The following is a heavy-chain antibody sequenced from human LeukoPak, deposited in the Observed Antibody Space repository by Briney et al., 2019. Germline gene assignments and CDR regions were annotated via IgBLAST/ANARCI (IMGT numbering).Heavy chain of an antibody. CDR1: GFTVSSNY. CDR3: ARDRVNFGYYYYGMDV. Sequence: GGSLRLSCAASGFTVSSNYMSWVRQAPGKGLEWVSVIYSGGSTYYADSVEGRFTISRDNSKNTLYLQMNSLRTEDTAVYYCARDRVNFGYYYYGMDVWGQGTTVTVSS. V-gene: IGHV3-53*01. J-gene: IGHJ6*02. CDR2: IYSGGST. D-gene: IGHD3-3*01.